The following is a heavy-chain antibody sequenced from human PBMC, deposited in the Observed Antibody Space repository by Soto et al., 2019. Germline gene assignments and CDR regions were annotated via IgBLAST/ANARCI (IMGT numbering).Heavy chain of an antibody. V-gene: IGHV5-51*01. CDR2: IDPRDSET. D-gene: IGHD1-1*01. CDR1: GYNFINFV. J-gene: IGHJ4*02. CDR3: ARLQDDHLSSSNWVYFDS. Sequence: XESLKISRTSSGYNFINFVIGWVRQMPGEGLEWMGIIDPRDSETRYNPPFQGQVTISVDKSINTAYLQWTTLKASDTAMYYCARLQDDHLSSSNWVYFDSWGQGTLVTVSS.